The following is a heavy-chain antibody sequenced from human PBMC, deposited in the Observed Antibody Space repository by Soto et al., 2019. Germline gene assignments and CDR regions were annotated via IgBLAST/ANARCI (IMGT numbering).Heavy chain of an antibody. CDR3: GRERKFDFWRKALDV. CDR1: GRTFSSYT. CDR2: IILISVKA. D-gene: IGHD3-3*01. J-gene: IGHJ6*02. Sequence: ASVKFSCKASGRTFSSYTITWVRQAPGQGPEWMGAIILISVKAGYAQSFQGRVLMTRDTSTNTAHMELSSLTSEDTAVYYCGRERKFDFWRKALDVWGQGTTVTVSS. V-gene: IGHV1-8*01.